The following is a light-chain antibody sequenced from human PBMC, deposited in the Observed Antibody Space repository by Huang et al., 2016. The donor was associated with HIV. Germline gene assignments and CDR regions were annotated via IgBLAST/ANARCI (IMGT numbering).Light chain of an antibody. CDR3: QKYDSAPRT. V-gene: IGKV1-27*01. Sequence: DIQMTQSPSSLSAFVGDTVTLTCRASQVIGNSLAWYQQKPERPPKLLIYVASTLQSGVPSRFSGSGSGTDFTLTISNLQTEDIATYYCQKYDSAPRTFGQGTRV. J-gene: IGKJ1*01. CDR2: VAS. CDR1: QVIGNS.